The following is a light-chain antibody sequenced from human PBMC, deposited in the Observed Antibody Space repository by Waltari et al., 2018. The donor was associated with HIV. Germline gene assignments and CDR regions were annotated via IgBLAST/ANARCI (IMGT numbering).Light chain of an antibody. J-gene: IGLJ3*02. V-gene: IGLV2-14*01. CDR2: EVT. CDR1: SSDVGSYNY. CDR3: SSFTASGTQV. Sequence: QSALAQPASVSGSPGQSITISCTGTSSDVGSYNYVYWYQHHPGKAPKLMIYEVTSRPSGVSNRFSGSKSGNTASLTISGLQAEDEADYYCSSFTASGTQVFGGGTKLTVL.